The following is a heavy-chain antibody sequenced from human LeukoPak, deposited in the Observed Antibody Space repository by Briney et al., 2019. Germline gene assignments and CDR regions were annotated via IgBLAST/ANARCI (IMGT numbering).Heavy chain of an antibody. CDR2: IRQDGSEK. Sequence: GGSLRLSCAASGFTFSNAWMSWVRQAPGKGLEWVANIRQDGSEKHYLDSVKGQITISRDNAKNSLYLQMNSLRVEDTAVYFCARWGSELPDDAFDIWGQGTMVTVSS. CDR1: GFTFSNAW. CDR3: ARWGSELPDDAFDI. D-gene: IGHD6-25*01. V-gene: IGHV3-7*01. J-gene: IGHJ3*02.